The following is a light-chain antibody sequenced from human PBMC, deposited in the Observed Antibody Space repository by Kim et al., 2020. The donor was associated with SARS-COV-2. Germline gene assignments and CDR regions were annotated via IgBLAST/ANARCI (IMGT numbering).Light chain of an antibody. CDR2: GRN. V-gene: IGLV3-19*01. CDR1: SLRTYH. Sequence: SSELTQDPTVSVALGQTVRITCQGDSLRTYHATWYQQKPGQAPVLVIYGRNNRPSGIPDRFSGSISGNTASLTVTGAQAEDEADYYCNSRDSSGNHLVFGGGTQLTVL. CDR3: NSRDSSGNHLV. J-gene: IGLJ2*01.